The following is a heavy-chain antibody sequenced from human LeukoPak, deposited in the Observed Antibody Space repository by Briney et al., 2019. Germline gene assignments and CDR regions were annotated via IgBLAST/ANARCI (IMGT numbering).Heavy chain of an antibody. Sequence: SETLSLTCTVSGASISNYYWSWIRQPPGKGLEWIGYIYYSGSTNYNPSLKSRVTMSVDTSKNQFSLKLSSVTAADTAVYYCARWYYDILTGYSSWFDPWGQGTLVTVSS. CDR1: GASISNYY. V-gene: IGHV4-59*12. CDR2: IYYSGST. J-gene: IGHJ5*02. D-gene: IGHD3-9*01. CDR3: ARWYYDILTGYSSWFDP.